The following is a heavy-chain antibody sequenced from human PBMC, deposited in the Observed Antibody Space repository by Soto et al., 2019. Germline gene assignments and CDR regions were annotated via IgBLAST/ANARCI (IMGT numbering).Heavy chain of an antibody. CDR3: LRDGGLN. V-gene: IGHV3-7*04. J-gene: IGHJ4*02. Sequence: EVQLVESGGDLVQPGGSLRLSCAASGFSFSTYWMSWVRQAPGKGLEWVAHINQDGSDIYYVDSVKGRFTISRDNTKNSLFLQMTGLRAEDTAVYYCLRDGGLNWGQGTLVTVSS. CDR1: GFSFSTYW. D-gene: IGHD3-16*01. CDR2: INQDGSDI.